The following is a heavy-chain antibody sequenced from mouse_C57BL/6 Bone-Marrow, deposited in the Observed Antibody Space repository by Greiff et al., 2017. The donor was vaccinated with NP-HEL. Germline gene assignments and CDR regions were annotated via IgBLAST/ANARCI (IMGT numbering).Heavy chain of an antibody. CDR3: TRAYGNYFAWSAY. CDR2: IRNKANNHAT. J-gene: IGHJ3*01. V-gene: IGHV6-6*01. D-gene: IGHD2-1*01. Sequence: EVMLVESGGGLVQPGGSMKLSCAASGFTFSDAWMDWVRQSPEKGLEWVAEIRNKANNHATYYAESVKGRFTISRDDSKSSFYLQMNSLRAEATGIYYCTRAYGNYFAWSAYWGQGTLVTVSA. CDR1: GFTFSDAW.